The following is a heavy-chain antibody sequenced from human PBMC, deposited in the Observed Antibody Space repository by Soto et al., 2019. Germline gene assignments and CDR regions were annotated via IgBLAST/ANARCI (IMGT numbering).Heavy chain of an antibody. CDR3: ASRYSGYDFPIYYYYYGMDV. CDR2: IIPIFGTA. Sequence: GASVKVSCKASGGTFSSYAISWVRQAPGQGLEWMGGIIPIFGTANYAQKFQGRVTITADESTSTAYMELSSLRSEDTAVYYCASRYSGYDFPIYYYYYGMDVWGQGTTVTVSS. CDR1: GGTFSSYA. D-gene: IGHD5-12*01. J-gene: IGHJ6*02. V-gene: IGHV1-69*13.